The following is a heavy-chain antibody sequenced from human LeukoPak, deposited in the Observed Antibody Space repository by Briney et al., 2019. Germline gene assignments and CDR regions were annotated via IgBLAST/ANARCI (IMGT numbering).Heavy chain of an antibody. Sequence: TGGSLRLSCAASGSTVSDTYMNWVRQAPGKGLEWVSVIYSSGSTYYADSVKGRFTASSDISKNTLFLQMNSLGAEDTAVYFCARDLGGIKDYWGQGTLVTVSS. D-gene: IGHD2-15*01. CDR2: IYSSGST. CDR1: GSTVSDTY. J-gene: IGHJ4*02. V-gene: IGHV3-53*01. CDR3: ARDLGGIKDY.